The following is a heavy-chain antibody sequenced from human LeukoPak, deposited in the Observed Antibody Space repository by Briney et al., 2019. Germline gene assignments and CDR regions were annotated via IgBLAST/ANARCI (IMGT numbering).Heavy chain of an antibody. J-gene: IGHJ6*03. CDR2: INPNRGGT. CDR1: GYTFTGYY. CDR3: ARAIMITFGGVIDHSYYYYYMDV. D-gene: IGHD3-16*02. V-gene: IGHV1-2*02. Sequence: ASVKVSCKASGYTFTGYYMHWVRQAPGQGLEWMGWINPNRGGTNYAQKFQGRVTMTRDTSISTAYMELSRLRSDDTAVYYCARAIMITFGGVIDHSYYYYYMDVWGKGTTVTVSS.